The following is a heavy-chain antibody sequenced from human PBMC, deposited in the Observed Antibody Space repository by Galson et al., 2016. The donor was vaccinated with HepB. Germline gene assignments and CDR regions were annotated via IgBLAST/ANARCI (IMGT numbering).Heavy chain of an antibody. Sequence: SLRLSCAASGFTFSTAWMNWVRQAPGKGLEWVAIVWYDGYNKYYADSVKGRFTISRDNSKNTLYLQMNSLRAEDTAVYYCARRGDIVNYYGMDVWGQGTTVTVSS. CDR3: ARRGDIVNYYGMDV. D-gene: IGHD2-15*01. CDR1: GFTFSTAW. J-gene: IGHJ6*02. V-gene: IGHV3-33*08. CDR2: VWYDGYNK.